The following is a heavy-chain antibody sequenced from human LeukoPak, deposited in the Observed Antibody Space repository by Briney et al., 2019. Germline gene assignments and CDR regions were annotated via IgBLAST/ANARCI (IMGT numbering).Heavy chain of an antibody. Sequence: PGGSLRLSCAASGFTFSSYSMNWVRQAPGKGLEWVSSISSSSSYIYYADSVKGRFTFSRDNAKNSLYPQMNSLRAEDTAVYYCARDISYYGSGRPDVWGKGTTVTVSS. V-gene: IGHV3-21*01. CDR2: ISSSSSYI. CDR3: ARDISYYGSGRPDV. D-gene: IGHD3-10*01. J-gene: IGHJ6*04. CDR1: GFTFSSYS.